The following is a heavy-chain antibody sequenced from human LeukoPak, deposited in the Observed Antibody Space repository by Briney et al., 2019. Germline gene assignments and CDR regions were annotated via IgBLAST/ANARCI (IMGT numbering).Heavy chain of an antibody. CDR1: GYTFTGYY. CDR2: IIPILGIA. Sequence: GASVKVSCKASGYTFTGYYMHWVRQAPGQGLEWMGRIIPILGIANYAQKFQGRVTITADKSTSTAYMELSSLRSEDTAVYYCASGEGIDPWGQGTLVTVSS. J-gene: IGHJ5*02. V-gene: IGHV1-69*02. CDR3: ASGEGIDP.